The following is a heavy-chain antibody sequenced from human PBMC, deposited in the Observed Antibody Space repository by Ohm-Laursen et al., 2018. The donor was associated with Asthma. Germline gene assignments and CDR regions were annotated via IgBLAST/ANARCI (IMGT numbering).Heavy chain of an antibody. Sequence: SLRLSCTASGFTFSSYGMHWARQAPGKGLELVAIISFHGYNQYYTDSARGRFTISRDNSRSTLYLQMNSLRAEDTAVYYCAREGSAGDSYFDYWGQGTLVTVSS. CDR2: ISFHGYNQ. CDR1: GFTFSSYG. CDR3: AREGSAGDSYFDY. V-gene: IGHV3-30*03. J-gene: IGHJ4*02. D-gene: IGHD2-21*02.